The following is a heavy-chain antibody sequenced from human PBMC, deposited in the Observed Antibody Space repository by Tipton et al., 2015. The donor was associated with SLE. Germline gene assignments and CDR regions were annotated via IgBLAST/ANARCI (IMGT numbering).Heavy chain of an antibody. CDR3: VRQRLWSDY. V-gene: IGHV4-38-2*01. CDR2: IYYTGGT. CDR1: GYSIGGGYY. D-gene: IGHD2-21*01. J-gene: IGHJ4*02. Sequence: TLSLTCAVSGYSIGGGYYWGWIRQPPGKGLEWIGNIYYTGGTYYNPSLRSRVTISIDTSKSHFSLKLTSVTATDTAVYYCVRQRLWSDYWGQGNLVTVSS.